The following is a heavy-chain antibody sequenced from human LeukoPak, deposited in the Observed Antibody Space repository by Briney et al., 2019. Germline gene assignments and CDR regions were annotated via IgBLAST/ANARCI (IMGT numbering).Heavy chain of an antibody. CDR3: ARNQWELPDAFDI. D-gene: IGHD1-26*01. J-gene: IGHJ3*02. Sequence: SETLSLTCTVSGGSISSYYWSWIRQPPGKGLEWIGYIYYSGSTNYNPSLKSRVTISVDTSKNQFSLKLSSVTAADTAVYYCARNQWELPDAFDIWGQGTMVTVSS. V-gene: IGHV4-59*01. CDR1: GGSISSYY. CDR2: IYYSGST.